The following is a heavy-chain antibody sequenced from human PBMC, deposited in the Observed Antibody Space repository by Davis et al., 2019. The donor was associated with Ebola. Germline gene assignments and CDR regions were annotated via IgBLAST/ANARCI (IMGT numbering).Heavy chain of an antibody. Sequence: SVKVSCKASGGTFSSYAISWVRQAPGQGLEWMGGIIPIFGTANYAQKFQGRVTITADKSTSTAYMELSSLRSEDTAVYYCARGLLRFLEWQSHDGMDVWGQGTTVTVSS. CDR2: IIPIFGTA. CDR1: GGTFSSYA. V-gene: IGHV1-69*06. J-gene: IGHJ6*02. D-gene: IGHD3-3*01. CDR3: ARGLLRFLEWQSHDGMDV.